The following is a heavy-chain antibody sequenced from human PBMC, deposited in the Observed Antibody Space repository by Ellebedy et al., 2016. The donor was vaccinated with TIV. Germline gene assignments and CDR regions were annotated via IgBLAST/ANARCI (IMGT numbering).Heavy chain of an antibody. Sequence: MPSETLSLTCAISGDSVSSKSATWNWIRQSQSKGLEWPGRTYYRSKWYKENAVCVKSRITINPDTSKNQFSLQLNSVTPEETAVYYCARHVAREGYNLWGQGTLVTVSS. V-gene: IGHV6-1*01. D-gene: IGHD5-24*01. CDR2: TYYRSKWYK. CDR1: GDSVSSKSAT. J-gene: IGHJ4*02. CDR3: ARHVAREGYNL.